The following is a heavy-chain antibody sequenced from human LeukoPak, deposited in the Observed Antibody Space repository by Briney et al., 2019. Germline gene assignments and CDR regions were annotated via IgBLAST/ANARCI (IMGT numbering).Heavy chain of an antibody. J-gene: IGHJ4*02. Sequence: PGGSLRLSCAASGFTFSSSEMNWVRQAPGKGLEWVSYISSSGSTIYYADSEKGRFTISRDNAKNSLYLQMNSLRAEDTAVYYCASNVDTATRAYWGQGTLVTVSS. V-gene: IGHV3-48*03. CDR3: ASNVDTATRAY. CDR1: GFTFSSSE. D-gene: IGHD5-18*01. CDR2: ISSSGSTI.